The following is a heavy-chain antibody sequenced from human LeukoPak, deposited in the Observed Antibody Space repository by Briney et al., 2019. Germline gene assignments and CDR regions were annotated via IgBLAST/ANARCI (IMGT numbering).Heavy chain of an antibody. J-gene: IGHJ5*02. D-gene: IGHD6-13*01. V-gene: IGHV4-39*07. CDR1: GGSISSSSYY. CDR3: ARAPLYSSSWYYPGHHNWFDP. Sequence: SETLSLTCTVSGGSISSSSYYWGWIRQPPGKGLEWIGSIYYSGSTYYNPSLKSRVTISVDTSKNQFSLKLSSVTAADTAVYYCARAPLYSSSWYYPGHHNWFDPWGQGTLVTVSS. CDR2: IYYSGST.